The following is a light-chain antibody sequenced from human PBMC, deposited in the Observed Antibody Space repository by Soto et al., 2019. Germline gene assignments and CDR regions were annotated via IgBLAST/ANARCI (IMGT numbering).Light chain of an antibody. CDR2: EVS. CDR3: SSYTSTSTRV. Sequence: QSALPHPAFLSGSPGQSITISCTGTSSDVGGYNYVSWYQHPPGKAPKLMISEVSNRPSGVSNRFSGSKSGNTASLTISGLQAEDEADYYCSSYTSTSTRVFGTGTKVTVL. V-gene: IGLV2-14*01. J-gene: IGLJ1*01. CDR1: SSDVGGYNY.